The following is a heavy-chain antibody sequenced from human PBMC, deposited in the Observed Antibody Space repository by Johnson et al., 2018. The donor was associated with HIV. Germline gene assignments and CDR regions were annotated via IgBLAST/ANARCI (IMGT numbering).Heavy chain of an antibody. CDR1: GFTFSDYY. D-gene: IGHD3-22*01. CDR2: ISSTASTI. J-gene: IGHJ3*02. Sequence: QVQLVESGGGLGKPGGSLRLSCAASGFTFSDYYMSWLRQAPGKGLEWVSFISSTASTIYYADSVKGRFTISRDNAKNSLYLQINSLRAEDTAVYYCAKDNDSSGYYSSAFDIWGQGTMVTVSS. CDR3: AKDNDSSGYYSSAFDI. V-gene: IGHV3-11*04.